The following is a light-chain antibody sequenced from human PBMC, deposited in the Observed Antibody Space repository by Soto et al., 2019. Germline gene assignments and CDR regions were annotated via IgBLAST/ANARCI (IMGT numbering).Light chain of an antibody. V-gene: IGLV2-8*01. J-gene: IGLJ2*01. Sequence: QSALTQPPSASGSPGQSVTISCTGTSSDLGGYNYVSWHQQHPGRAPQLMIYDVTKRPSGVPDRFSGSKSGNTASLTVSGLQVEGEGDYLCVLPAGSTAVFGGGTKLAVL. CDR2: DVT. CDR3: VLPAGSTAV. CDR1: SSDLGGYNY.